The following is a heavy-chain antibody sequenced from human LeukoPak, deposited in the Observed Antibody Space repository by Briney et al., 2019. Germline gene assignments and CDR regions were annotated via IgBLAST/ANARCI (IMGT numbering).Heavy chain of an antibody. CDR2: IYHSGST. V-gene: IGHV4-38-2*02. J-gene: IGHJ4*02. D-gene: IGHD3-22*01. CDR1: GYSISSGYY. Sequence: KPSETLSLTCTVSGYSISSGYYWGWIRQPPGKGLEWIGSIYHSGSTYYNPSLKSRVTISVDTSKNQFSLKLSSVTAADTAVYYCARDSPWRYPEGYDSSGSLNYWGQGTLVTVSS. CDR3: ARDSPWRYPEGYDSSGSLNY.